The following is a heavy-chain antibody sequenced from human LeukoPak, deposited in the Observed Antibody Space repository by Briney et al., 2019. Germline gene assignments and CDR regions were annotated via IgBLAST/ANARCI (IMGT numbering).Heavy chain of an antibody. Sequence: ASVKVSCKASGYTFTSYGISWVRQAPGQGLEWMGWISAYNGNTNSAQKVQGRVTLTTDTSTSTAYMELRSLRSDDAAVYYCARQVDTSMALPDYWGQGTLVAVSS. CDR2: ISAYNGNT. J-gene: IGHJ4*02. D-gene: IGHD5-18*01. V-gene: IGHV1-18*01. CDR3: ARQVDTSMALPDY. CDR1: GYTFTSYG.